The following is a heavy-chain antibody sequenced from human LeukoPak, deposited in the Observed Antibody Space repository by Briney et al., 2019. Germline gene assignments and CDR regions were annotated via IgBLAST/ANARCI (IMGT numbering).Heavy chain of an antibody. CDR2: IYHSGST. Sequence: SETLSLICTVSGYSISSGYYWGWIRPPPGKGLEWIGSIYHSGSTYYNPSLKSRVTISVDTSKNQFSLKLSSVTAADTAVYYCARIGYSSTLDYWGQGTLVTVSS. J-gene: IGHJ4*02. D-gene: IGHD6-13*01. CDR1: GYSISSGYY. CDR3: ARIGYSSTLDY. V-gene: IGHV4-38-2*02.